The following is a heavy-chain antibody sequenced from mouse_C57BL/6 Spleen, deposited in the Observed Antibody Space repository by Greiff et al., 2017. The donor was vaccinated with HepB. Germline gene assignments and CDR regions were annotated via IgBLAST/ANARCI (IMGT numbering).Heavy chain of an antibody. J-gene: IGHJ1*03. CDR1: GFTFSDYG. V-gene: IGHV5-17*01. CDR2: ISSGSSTI. Sequence: EVQLVESGGGLVKPGGSLKLSCAASGFTFSDYGMHWVRQAPEKGLEWVAYISSGSSTIYYADTVKGRFTISRDNAKNTLFLQMTSLRSEDTAMYYCARRYGNVPYWYFDVWGTGTTVTVSS. D-gene: IGHD2-10*02. CDR3: ARRYGNVPYWYFDV.